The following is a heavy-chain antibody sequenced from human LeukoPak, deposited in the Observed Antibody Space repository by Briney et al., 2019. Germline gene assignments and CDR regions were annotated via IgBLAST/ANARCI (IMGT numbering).Heavy chain of an antibody. D-gene: IGHD3-10*01. Sequence: GASLKISCKGSGSSFSTYWIGWVRQLPGKGLEWMGIIYPGNSDTRNSPSFQGQVTISVDKSINTAYLQWSSLKASDTAMYYCARFHGSGTSSYFDSWGQGTPVTVSS. V-gene: IGHV5-51*01. CDR1: GSSFSTYW. CDR3: ARFHGSGTSSYFDS. J-gene: IGHJ4*02. CDR2: IYPGNSDT.